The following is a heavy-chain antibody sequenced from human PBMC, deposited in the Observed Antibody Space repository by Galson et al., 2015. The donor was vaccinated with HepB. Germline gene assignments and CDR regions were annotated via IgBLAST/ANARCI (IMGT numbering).Heavy chain of an antibody. D-gene: IGHD3-3*01. J-gene: IGHJ6*02. Sequence: QSGAEMKKPGESLKISCKGSGYSFTSHWIGWVRQMPGKGLEWVGNIYPGDSDTRYSPSFQSQVTISADKSISTAYLQWSSLKASDTAMYYCARLGPAAPLYDSIVGHHGMDVWGQGTTVTVSS. CDR3: ARLGPAAPLYDSIVGHHGMDV. V-gene: IGHV5-51*01. CDR1: GYSFTSHW. CDR2: IYPGDSDT.